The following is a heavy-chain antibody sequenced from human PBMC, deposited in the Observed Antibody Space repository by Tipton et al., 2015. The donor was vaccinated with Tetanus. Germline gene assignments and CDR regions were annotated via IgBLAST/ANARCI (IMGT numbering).Heavy chain of an antibody. CDR2: ITGGNT. V-gene: IGHV3-23*01. D-gene: IGHD3-10*01. CDR1: GFTFSNYA. CDR3: ARTSGYFRSGAYIDV. Sequence: SLRLSCAASGFTFSNYAMSWVRQAPGKGLEWVSGITGGNTYYADSVKGRFTISRDNAENPLFLQMNSLRAEDTAVYYCARTSGYFRSGAYIDVWGRGTLVTVSS. J-gene: IGHJ2*01.